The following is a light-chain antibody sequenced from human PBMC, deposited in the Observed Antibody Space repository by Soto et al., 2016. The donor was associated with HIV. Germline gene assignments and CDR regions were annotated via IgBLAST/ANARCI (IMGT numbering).Light chain of an antibody. J-gene: IGKJ2*01. V-gene: IGKV2-28*01. CDR1: QSLLNSNGYNY. CDR2: LGS. Sequence: DIVMTQTPLSLAVTPGEPAAISCRSSQSLLNSNGYNYLDWYLQKPGQSPQLLIYLGSNRASGVPDRFTGSGSGTDFTLKISRVEAEDVGVYSCMQAIQLPXTFGQGTKLEI. CDR3: MQAIQLPXT.